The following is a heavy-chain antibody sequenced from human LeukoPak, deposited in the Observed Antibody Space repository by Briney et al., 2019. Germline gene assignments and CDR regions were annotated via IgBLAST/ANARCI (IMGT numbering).Heavy chain of an antibody. V-gene: IGHV3-33*01. D-gene: IGHD2-2*01. CDR2: IWYDGSNK. J-gene: IGHJ4*02. CDR1: GFTLSIYG. CDR3: ARSYCSSTSCYADY. Sequence: PGGSLRLSCAASGFTLSIYGMHWARQVPGKGLEWVAVIWYDGSNKYYADSVKGRFTISRDNSKNTLYLQMNSLRAKDTAVYYCARSYCSSTSCYADYWGQGTLVTV.